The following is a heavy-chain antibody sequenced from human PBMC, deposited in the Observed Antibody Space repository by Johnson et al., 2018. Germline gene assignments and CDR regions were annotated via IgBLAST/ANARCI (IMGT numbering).Heavy chain of an antibody. CDR3: ARARMPYGDYLEYFQH. CDR1: GFTFSSYG. D-gene: IGHD4-17*01. Sequence: QVQLVQSGGGVVQPGRSXRLSCAASGFTFSSYGMHWVRQAPGTGLAWVAVISDDGTNQYSADSVKGRFTISRDNPKNTLYLQMNSLGAEDTAVYYCARARMPYGDYLEYFQHWGQGTLVTVSS. CDR2: ISDDGTNQ. V-gene: IGHV3-30*03. J-gene: IGHJ1*01.